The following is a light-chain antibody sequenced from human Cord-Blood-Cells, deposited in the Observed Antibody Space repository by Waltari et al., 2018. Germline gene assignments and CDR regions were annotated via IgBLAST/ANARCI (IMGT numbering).Light chain of an antibody. CDR3: QSYDSSLSGCV. V-gene: IGLV1-40*01. Sequence: QSVLTQPPSVSGAPGQRVTISCTGSSSNIGAGYDVHWYQQLPGTAPKLLIYGNSNRPSGVPDRFSGSKSGTSASPAITGLQAEDEADYYCQSYDSSLSGCVFGGGTKLTVL. CDR2: GNS. J-gene: IGLJ3*02. CDR1: SSNIGAGYD.